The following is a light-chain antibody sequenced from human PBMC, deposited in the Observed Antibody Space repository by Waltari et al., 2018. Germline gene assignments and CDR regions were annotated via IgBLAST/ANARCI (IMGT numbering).Light chain of an antibody. CDR3: QHYSSYPPT. V-gene: IGKV1-5*03. Sequence: DIQITPSPSTLSACVADRVTITCRTSQSISSWLAWYQQKPGKAPKLLIYKASSLERDVPSRFSGSGSGTEFTLTISSLQPDDFATFYCQHYSSYPPTCGGGTKVEIK. J-gene: IGKJ4*01. CDR2: KAS. CDR1: QSISSW.